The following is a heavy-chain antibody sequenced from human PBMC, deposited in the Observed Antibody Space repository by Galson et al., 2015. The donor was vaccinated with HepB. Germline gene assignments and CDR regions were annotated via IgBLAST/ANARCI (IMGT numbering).Heavy chain of an antibody. CDR3: ARDPGVFGVSMGFDP. Sequence: SVKVSCKASGYTFTGYYMHWVRQAPGQGLEWMGWINPNRGGTNYAQKFQGRVTMTRDTSISTAYMELSRLRSDDTAVYYCARDPGVFGVSMGFDPWGQGALVTVSS. J-gene: IGHJ5*02. D-gene: IGHD3-3*01. CDR2: INPNRGGT. V-gene: IGHV1-2*02. CDR1: GYTFTGYY.